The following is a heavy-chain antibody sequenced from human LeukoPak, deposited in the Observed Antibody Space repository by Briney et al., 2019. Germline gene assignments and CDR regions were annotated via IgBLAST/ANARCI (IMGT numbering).Heavy chain of an antibody. V-gene: IGHV3-30*04. J-gene: IGHJ4*02. D-gene: IGHD3-10*01. CDR2: ISYDGTNK. CDR1: GFTFSRYA. CDR3: ARVHWSGGGYFDY. Sequence: GGSLRLSCAASGFTFSRYAMHWVRQAPGKGLESVAVISYDGTNKYYADSVKGRFTISRDNSKNTLYLQMNSLRAEDTAVYYCARVHWSGGGYFDYWGQGTLVTVSS.